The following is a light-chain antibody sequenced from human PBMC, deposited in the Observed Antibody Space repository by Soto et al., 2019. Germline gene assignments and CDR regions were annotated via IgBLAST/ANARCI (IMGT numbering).Light chain of an antibody. V-gene: IGKV1-33*01. CDR2: DAS. CDR1: RDIRDF. J-gene: IGKJ3*01. Sequence: EIQMTQSPSSLSVSVGDRVTITCQASRDIRDFLNWYQQKPGKAPKLLIFDASNLEEGVPPRFSGSGSGTHFTFSINSLQPEDVATYYCQQLNSYPRTFGPGTKVDI. CDR3: QQLNSYPRT.